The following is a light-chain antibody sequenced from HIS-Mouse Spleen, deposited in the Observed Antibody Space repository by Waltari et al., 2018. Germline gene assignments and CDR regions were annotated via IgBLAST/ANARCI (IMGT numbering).Light chain of an antibody. Sequence: QSALTQPASVSGSPGQSITISCTGTSSDVVSYNLVSWYQQHPGKAPKPMIYEGSKRPSGVSNRFSGSKSGNTASLTISGLQAEDEADYYCCSYAGSSTYWVFGGGTKLTVL. CDR3: CSYAGSSTYWV. CDR2: EGS. V-gene: IGLV2-23*01. CDR1: SSDVVSYNL. J-gene: IGLJ3*02.